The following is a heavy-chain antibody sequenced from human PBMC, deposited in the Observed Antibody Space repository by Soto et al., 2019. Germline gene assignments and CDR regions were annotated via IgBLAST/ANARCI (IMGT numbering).Heavy chain of an antibody. D-gene: IGHD6-19*01. V-gene: IGHV3-30-3*01. CDR2: ISYDGSNK. CDR3: ARDQGEDSSGWYSYYYYGMDV. J-gene: IGHJ6*02. CDR1: GFTFSSYA. Sequence: GGSLRLSCAASGFTFSSYAMHWVRQAPGKGLEWVAVISYDGSNKYYADSVKGRFTISRDNSKNTLYLQMNSLRAEDTAVYYCARDQGEDSSGWYSYYYYGMDVWGQGTTVTVSS.